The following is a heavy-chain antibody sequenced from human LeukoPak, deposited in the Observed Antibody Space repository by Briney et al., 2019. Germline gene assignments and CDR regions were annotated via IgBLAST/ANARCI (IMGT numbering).Heavy chain of an antibody. Sequence: GGSLRLSCAASGFTFDDYAMHWVRQAPGKGLEWVSGISWNSGSIGYADSVKGRFTISRDNAKNSLYLRMNSLRAEDTALYYCAKGDYGDYVLDYWGQGTLVTVSS. J-gene: IGHJ4*02. CDR2: ISWNSGSI. CDR3: AKGDYGDYVLDY. D-gene: IGHD4-17*01. V-gene: IGHV3-9*01. CDR1: GFTFDDYA.